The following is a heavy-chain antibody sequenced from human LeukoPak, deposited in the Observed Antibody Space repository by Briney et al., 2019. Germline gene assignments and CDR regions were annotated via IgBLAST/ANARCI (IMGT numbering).Heavy chain of an antibody. J-gene: IGHJ2*01. Sequence: SETLSLTCTASGGSISSYYWSWIRQPPRKGLEWIGYIYYSGSTNYKPSPKSRVTISVDTSKNQFSLKLSSVTAADTAVYYCAREGGSHLVAYWYFDLWGRGTLVTVSS. D-gene: IGHD2-8*02. CDR2: IYYSGST. CDR3: AREGGSHLVAYWYFDL. CDR1: GGSISSYY. V-gene: IGHV4-59*01.